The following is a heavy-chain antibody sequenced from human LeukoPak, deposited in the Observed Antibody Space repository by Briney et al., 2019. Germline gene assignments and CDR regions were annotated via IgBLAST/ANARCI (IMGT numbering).Heavy chain of an antibody. D-gene: IGHD3-10*01. CDR1: GGSFSGYY. V-gene: IGHV4-4*07. Sequence: SETLSLTCAVYGGSFSGYYWSWIRQPAGKGLEWIGRISGSGTITYNPALQSRLTISIDTSKNQFSLKLMPVTAADTAVYYCARDSGTTGEVKFDPWGQGTLVTVSS. CDR3: ARDSGTTGEVKFDP. CDR2: ISGSGTI. J-gene: IGHJ5*02.